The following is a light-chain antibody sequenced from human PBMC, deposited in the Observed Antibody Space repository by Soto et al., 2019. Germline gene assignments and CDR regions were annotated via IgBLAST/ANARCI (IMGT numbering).Light chain of an antibody. CDR2: AAS. Sequence: DIQMTHSPSSLSASVGDRVTITCRASQDIFNYLAWYQQKPGQVPKLLMYAASTLQSGVPSRFSGSGSGTDFTLTISSLQPEDFATYYCQKYDSASLTFGGGTKVEI. CDR3: QKYDSASLT. CDR1: QDIFNY. J-gene: IGKJ4*01. V-gene: IGKV1-27*01.